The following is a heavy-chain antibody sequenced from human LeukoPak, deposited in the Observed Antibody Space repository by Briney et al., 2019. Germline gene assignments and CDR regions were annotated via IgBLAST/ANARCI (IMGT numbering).Heavy chain of an antibody. CDR2: ISAYNGNT. D-gene: IGHD5-18*01. Sequence: ASVKVSCKASGYTSTSYDINWVRQAPGQGPEWMGWISAYNGNTNYVQKFQGRVTMTTDTSTNTAYMEVRSLTSDDTAVYYCARDLGLDTTMIFFDYWGQGTLVTVSS. CDR3: ARDLGLDTTMIFFDY. CDR1: GYTSTSYD. V-gene: IGHV1-18*01. J-gene: IGHJ4*02.